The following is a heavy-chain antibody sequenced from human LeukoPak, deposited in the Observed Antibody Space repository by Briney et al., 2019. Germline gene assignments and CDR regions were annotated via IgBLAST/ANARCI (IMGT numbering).Heavy chain of an antibody. Sequence: PSETLSLTCGVYGGSFSGYHWTWIRQPPGKGLEWIGYIYYSGSTNYNPSLKSRVTISVDTSKNQFSLKLSSVTAADTAVYYCARASPSLYYYFDYWGQGTLVTVSS. V-gene: IGHV4-59*01. CDR2: IYYSGST. J-gene: IGHJ4*02. D-gene: IGHD6-13*01. CDR3: ARASPSLYYYFDY. CDR1: GGSFSGYH.